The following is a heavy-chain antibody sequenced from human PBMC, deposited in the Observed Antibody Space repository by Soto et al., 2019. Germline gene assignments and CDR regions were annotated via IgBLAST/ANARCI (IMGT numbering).Heavy chain of an antibody. J-gene: IGHJ6*04. Sequence: QPGGSLRLSCAASGFTVSSNYMSWVRQAPGKGLEWVSVIYSGGSTYYADSVKGRFTISRDNSKNTLYLQMNSLRAEDTAVYSCARGGSSCLLRLVDYYYGMDGWGKGTTVTVSS. CDR1: GFTVSSNY. CDR3: ARGGSSCLLRLVDYYYGMDG. D-gene: IGHD6-13*01. CDR2: IYSGGST. V-gene: IGHV3-53*01.